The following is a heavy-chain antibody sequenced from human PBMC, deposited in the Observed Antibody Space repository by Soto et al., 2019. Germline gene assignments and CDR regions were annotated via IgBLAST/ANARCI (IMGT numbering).Heavy chain of an antibody. CDR2: SIPIFGTA. V-gene: IGHV1-69*01. J-gene: IGHJ4*02. CDR3: ARGQVSGYYDSSGYYSFDY. CDR1: GGTFSSYA. D-gene: IGHD3-22*01. Sequence: QVQLVQSGAEVKKPGSSVKVSCKASGGTFSSYAISWVRQAPGQGLEWMGGSIPIFGTANYAQKFQGRVTITADESTSTAYMELSSLRSEDTAVYYCARGQVSGYYDSSGYYSFDYWGQGTLVTVSS.